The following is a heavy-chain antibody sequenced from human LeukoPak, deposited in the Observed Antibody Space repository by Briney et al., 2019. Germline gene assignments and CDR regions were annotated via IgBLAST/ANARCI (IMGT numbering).Heavy chain of an antibody. CDR2: INAGNGNT. D-gene: IGHD6-13*01. Sequence: ASVKVSCKASGYTFTSYGISWVRQAPGQRLEWMGWINAGNGNTKYSQEFQGRVTITRDTSASTAYMELSSLRSEDMAVYYCASWIGDSSSWYFFYWGQGTLVTVSS. CDR3: ASWIGDSSSWYFFY. V-gene: IGHV1-3*03. CDR1: GYTFTSYG. J-gene: IGHJ4*02.